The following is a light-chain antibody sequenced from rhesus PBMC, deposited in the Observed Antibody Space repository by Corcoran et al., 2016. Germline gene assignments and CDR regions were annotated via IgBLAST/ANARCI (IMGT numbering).Light chain of an antibody. Sequence: DIQMTQSPSSLSASVGDRVTITCRASQGITNDLAWYQQKPGETPKLLIYEASSLQSGIPSRFSGSGSRTDVTLTIRSLQSEDFATYYCQHYYSTPHSFGQGTKVEIK. V-gene: IGKV1-25*01. CDR1: QGITND. CDR3: QHYYSTPHS. J-gene: IGKJ2*01. CDR2: EAS.